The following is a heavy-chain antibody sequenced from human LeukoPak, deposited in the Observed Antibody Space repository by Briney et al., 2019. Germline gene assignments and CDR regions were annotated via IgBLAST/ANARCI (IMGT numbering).Heavy chain of an antibody. CDR1: GGSFSGYY. CDR2: INHSGST. D-gene: IGHD2-2*01. J-gene: IGHJ4*02. Sequence: KPSETLSLTCAVYGGSFSGYYWSWIRQPPGKGLEWIGEINHSGSTNYNPSLKSRVTISVDTSKNQFSLKLSSVTAADTAVYYCASLYCSSTSCYWGQGTLVTVSS. CDR3: ASLYCSSTSCY. V-gene: IGHV4-34*01.